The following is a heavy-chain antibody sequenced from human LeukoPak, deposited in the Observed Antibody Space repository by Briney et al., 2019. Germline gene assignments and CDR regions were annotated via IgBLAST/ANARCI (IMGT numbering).Heavy chain of an antibody. CDR1: GGSISSSSYY. D-gene: IGHD3-10*01. Sequence: SETLSLTCTVSGGSISSSSYYWGWIRQPPGKGLEWIGSIYYSGSTYYNPSPKSRVTISVDTSKNQFYLTLTSVTAADTAVYFCARASFASGSYYFDLWGPGTLTTVSS. CDR3: ARASFASGSYYFDL. V-gene: IGHV4-39*07. CDR2: IYYSGST. J-gene: IGHJ4*02.